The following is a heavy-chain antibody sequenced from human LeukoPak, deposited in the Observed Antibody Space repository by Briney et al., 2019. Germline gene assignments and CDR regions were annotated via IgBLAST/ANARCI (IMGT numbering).Heavy chain of an antibody. D-gene: IGHD2-15*01. CDR1: GGSISSYN. CDR3: ARDQVGYCSGGSCYGPFDI. V-gene: IGHV4-59*01. J-gene: IGHJ3*02. Sequence: PSETLSLTCTVSGGSISSYNWSWIRQPPGKGLEWIGYIYYSGSTNYNPSLKSRVTISVDTSKNQFSLKLSSVTAADTAVYYRARDQVGYCSGGSCYGPFDIWGQGTMVTVSS. CDR2: IYYSGST.